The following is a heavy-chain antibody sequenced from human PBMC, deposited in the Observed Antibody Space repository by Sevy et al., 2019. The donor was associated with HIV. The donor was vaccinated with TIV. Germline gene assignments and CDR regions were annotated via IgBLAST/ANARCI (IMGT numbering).Heavy chain of an antibody. V-gene: IGHV4-59*01. CDR1: GDSIIDYY. CDR2: IHNRGRY. CDR3: ARDTSGYSSGWYPYYHYYGIDV. Sequence: SETLSLTCTVSGDSIIDYYWSWIRQPPGKGLEWIGYIHNRGRYNYNPSLMSRVTISGDVSKNQFSLKLSSVTAADTAVYYCARDTSGYSSGWYPYYHYYGIDVWGQGTTVTVSS. J-gene: IGHJ6*02. D-gene: IGHD6-19*01.